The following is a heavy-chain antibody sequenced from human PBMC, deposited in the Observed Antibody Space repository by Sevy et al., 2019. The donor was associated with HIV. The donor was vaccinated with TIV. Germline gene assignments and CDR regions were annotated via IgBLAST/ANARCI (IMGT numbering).Heavy chain of an antibody. Sequence: GGSLRLSCAPSGFSVSSNYMSWVRQAPGKGLEWVSVIHSGGSIYYSDSVKGRFTISRDNAKNTLHLQMNSLRAEDTAVYYCARDLVFYDYGDYGPAFMPDYWGQGTLVTVSS. V-gene: IGHV3-53*01. CDR3: ARDLVFYDYGDYGPAFMPDY. CDR1: GFSVSSNY. J-gene: IGHJ4*02. CDR2: IHSGGSI. D-gene: IGHD4-17*01.